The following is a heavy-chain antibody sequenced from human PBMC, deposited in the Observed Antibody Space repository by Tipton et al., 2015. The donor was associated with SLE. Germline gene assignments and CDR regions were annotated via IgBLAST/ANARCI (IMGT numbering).Heavy chain of an antibody. CDR1: GFTFSSYG. D-gene: IGHD7-27*01. V-gene: IGHV3-30*02. CDR2: IRYDGSNK. CDR3: AKAAGTGDLGNAFDI. Sequence: SLRLSCAASGFTFSSYGMHWVRQAPGKGLEWVAFIRYDGSNKYYADSVKGRFTISRDNSKNTLYLQMNSLRAEDTAVYYCAKAAGTGDLGNAFDIWGQGTMVTVSS. J-gene: IGHJ3*02.